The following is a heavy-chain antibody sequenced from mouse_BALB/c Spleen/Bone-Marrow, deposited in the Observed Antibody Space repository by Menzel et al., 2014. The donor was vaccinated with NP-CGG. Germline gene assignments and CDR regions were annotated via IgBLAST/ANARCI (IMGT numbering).Heavy chain of an antibody. CDR2: IDPSDSET. Sequence: VQLQQSGPQLVRPGASVEISCKASGYSFTSYWMHWVKQRPGQGLEWIGMIDPSDSETRLNQMFKDKATLTVDKSSSSAYMQLSSPTSEDSAVYYCASYGSSPAWFAYRGQGTLVTVSA. J-gene: IGHJ3*01. V-gene: IGHV1S127*01. D-gene: IGHD1-1*01. CDR3: ASYGSSPAWFAY. CDR1: GYSFTSYW.